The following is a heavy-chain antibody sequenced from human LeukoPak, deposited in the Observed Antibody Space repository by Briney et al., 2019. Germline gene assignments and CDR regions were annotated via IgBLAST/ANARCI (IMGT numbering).Heavy chain of an antibody. CDR1: GYTFTGYY. CDR3: ARVPLSYYDSGSYYKHSADY. CDR2: INPNSGGT. J-gene: IGHJ4*02. V-gene: IGHV1-2*02. D-gene: IGHD3-10*01. Sequence: ASVKVSCKASGYTFTGYYMHWVRQAPGQGLEWMGWINPNSGGTNYAQKFQGRVTMTRDTSISTAYMELSRLRSDDTAVYYCARVPLSYYDSGSYYKHSADYWGQGTLVTVSS.